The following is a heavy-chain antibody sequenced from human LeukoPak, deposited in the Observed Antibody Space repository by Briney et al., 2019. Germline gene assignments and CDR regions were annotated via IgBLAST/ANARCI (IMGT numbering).Heavy chain of an antibody. J-gene: IGHJ6*02. D-gene: IGHD4-17*01. CDR3: AKGRDGDLFGGEIPHGMDV. V-gene: IGHV3-23*01. Sequence: GGSLRLSCAASGLTFSNDVMSWVRQSPGEGLECVSTISDSGDTTYCADSVKGRFTISRYTSKNTLYLQMNSLRAEDTAVYYCAKGRDGDLFGGEIPHGMDVWGQGTTVTVSS. CDR2: ISDSGDTT. CDR1: GLTFSNDV.